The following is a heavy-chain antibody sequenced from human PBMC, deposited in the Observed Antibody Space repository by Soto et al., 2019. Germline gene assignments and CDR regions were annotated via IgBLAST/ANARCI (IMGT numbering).Heavy chain of an antibody. CDR2: IDYSGGT. Sequence: SETLSLTCTLSGGSINYYYWTWILQAPGKGLEWIGYIDYSGGTNYNPSLKSRVTISVDTSKNQFSLKLDSVTATDTAVYFCARDLGQGNTPGHNYFDYWGQGTLVTVSS. D-gene: IGHD2-8*02. J-gene: IGHJ4*02. CDR1: GGSINYYY. CDR3: ARDLGQGNTPGHNYFDY. V-gene: IGHV4-59*12.